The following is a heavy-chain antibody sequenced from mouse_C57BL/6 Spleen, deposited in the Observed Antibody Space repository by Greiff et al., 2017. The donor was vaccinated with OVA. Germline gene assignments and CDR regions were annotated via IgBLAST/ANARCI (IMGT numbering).Heavy chain of an antibody. D-gene: IGHD2-3*01. Sequence: EVHLVESGGGLVKPGGSLKLSCAASGFTFSSYTMSWVRQTPEKRLEWVATISGGGGNTYYPDSVKGRFTISRDNAKNTLYLQMSSLRSEDTALYYCARRGGYYVFDYWGQGTTLTVSS. V-gene: IGHV5-9*01. CDR2: ISGGGGNT. CDR3: ARRGGYYVFDY. J-gene: IGHJ2*01. CDR1: GFTFSSYT.